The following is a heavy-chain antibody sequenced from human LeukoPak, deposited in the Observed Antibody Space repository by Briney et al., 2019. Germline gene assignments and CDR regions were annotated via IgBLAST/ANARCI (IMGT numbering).Heavy chain of an antibody. CDR1: GYSISSGYY. J-gene: IGHJ5*02. CDR2: IYHSGST. D-gene: IGHD1-26*01. Sequence: SETLSLTCTVSGYSISSGYYWGWIRQPPGKGLEWIGSIYHSGSTYYNPSLKSRVTISVDTSKNQFSLKLSSVTAADTAVYYCARATGSYYRNWFDPWCQGTLVTVSS. CDR3: ARATGSYYRNWFDP. V-gene: IGHV4-38-2*02.